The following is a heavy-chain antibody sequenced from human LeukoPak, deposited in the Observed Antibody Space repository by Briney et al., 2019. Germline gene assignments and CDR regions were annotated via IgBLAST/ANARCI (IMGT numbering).Heavy chain of an antibody. V-gene: IGHV3-64D*06. Sequence: PGGSLRLSCSASGFSFVTYAMHWVRQAPGKGLEHVSAISSDGGTTYCADSVEGRFTISRDNSKNTLYLQMSSLGAEDTAVYYCVRGGDYADYWGQGTLVTVSS. CDR1: GFSFVTYA. CDR2: ISSDGGTT. D-gene: IGHD3-16*01. CDR3: VRGGDYADY. J-gene: IGHJ4*02.